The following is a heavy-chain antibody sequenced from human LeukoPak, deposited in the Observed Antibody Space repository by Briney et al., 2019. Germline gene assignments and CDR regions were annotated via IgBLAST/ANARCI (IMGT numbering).Heavy chain of an antibody. J-gene: IGHJ4*02. CDR1: GFTFSSYE. V-gene: IGHV3-48*03. CDR3: ARVQYSGFDLTGAFVN. Sequence: PGGSLRLSCAASGFTFSSYEMNWVRQAPGKGLEWVSYISNSGNTMYYADSVKGRFTISRDNAKNSLYLQMNSLRAEDTAVYYCARVQYSGFDLTGAFVNWGQGTLVSVSS. CDR2: ISNSGNTM. D-gene: IGHD5-12*01.